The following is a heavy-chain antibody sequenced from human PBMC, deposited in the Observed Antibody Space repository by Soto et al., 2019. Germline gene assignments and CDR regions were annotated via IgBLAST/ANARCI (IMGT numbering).Heavy chain of an antibody. D-gene: IGHD3-3*01. V-gene: IGHV4-34*01. Sequence: SETLSLTCAVYGGSFSGYYWSWIRQPPGKGLEWIGEINHSGSTNYNPSLKSRVTISVDTSKNQFSLKLSSVAAADTAVYYCARGGTSYYDFWSGYYGGNFDYWGQGTLVTVSS. J-gene: IGHJ4*02. CDR3: ARGGTSYYDFWSGYYGGNFDY. CDR1: GGSFSGYY. CDR2: INHSGST.